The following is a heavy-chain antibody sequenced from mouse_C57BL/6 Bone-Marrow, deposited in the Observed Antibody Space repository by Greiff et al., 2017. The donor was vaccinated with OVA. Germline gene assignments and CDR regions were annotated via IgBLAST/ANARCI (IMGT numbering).Heavy chain of an antibody. CDR2: IYPGSGST. CDR3: ARSSFYYDYDDY. CDR1: GYTFTSYW. J-gene: IGHJ2*01. V-gene: IGHV1-55*01. D-gene: IGHD2-4*01. Sequence: VQLQQPGAELVKPGASVKMSCKASGYTFTSYWITWVKQRPGQGLEWIGDIYPGSGSTNYNEKFKSKATLTVDTSSSTAYMQLSSLTSEDSAVYYCARSSFYYDYDDYWGQGTTLTVSS.